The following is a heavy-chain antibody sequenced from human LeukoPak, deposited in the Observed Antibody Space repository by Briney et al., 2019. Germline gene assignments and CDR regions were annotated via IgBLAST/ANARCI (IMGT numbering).Heavy chain of an antibody. CDR1: GFTVSSNY. CDR2: IYSGGST. Sequence: GGSLRLSCAASGFTVSSNYMSWVRQAPGKGLEGVSVIYSGGSTYYADSVKGRFTISRDNSKNTLYLKMNSLRAEDTAVYYCARVNRSAFDIWGQGTMVTVSS. D-gene: IGHD3-16*02. CDR3: ARVNRSAFDI. V-gene: IGHV3-53*01. J-gene: IGHJ3*02.